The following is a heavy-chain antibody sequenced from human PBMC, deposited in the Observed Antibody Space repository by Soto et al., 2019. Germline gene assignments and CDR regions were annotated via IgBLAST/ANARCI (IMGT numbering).Heavy chain of an antibody. V-gene: IGHV3-21*01. J-gene: IGHJ5*02. CDR1: GFTFSTYT. CDR3: VRGSYDSDGVRHNLGFFGP. CDR2: INGRGNYI. Sequence: GGSLRLSCASSGFTFSTYTMNWVRQAPGKGLEWVSSINGRGNYIYYAESVKGRSTISRDTAKNSLYLQMDRLRAEDTALYYCVRGSYDSDGVRHNLGFFGPWGQGTLVTVSS. D-gene: IGHD2-8*02.